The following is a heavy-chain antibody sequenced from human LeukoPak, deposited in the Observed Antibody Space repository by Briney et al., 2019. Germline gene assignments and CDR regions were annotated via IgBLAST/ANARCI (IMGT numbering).Heavy chain of an antibody. Sequence: GSLRLSCAASGFTFSDHYMDWVRQPPGKGLEWIGEINHSGSTNYNPSLKSRVTISVDTSKNQFSLKLSSVTAADTAVYYCARGQGDSSSWYLYYYYMDVWGKGTTVTVSS. CDR3: ARGQGDSSSWYLYYYYMDV. V-gene: IGHV4-34*01. CDR2: INHSGST. CDR1: GFTFSDHY. J-gene: IGHJ6*03. D-gene: IGHD6-13*01.